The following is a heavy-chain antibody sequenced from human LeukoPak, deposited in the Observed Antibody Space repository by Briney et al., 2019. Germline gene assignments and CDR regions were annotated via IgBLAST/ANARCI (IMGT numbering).Heavy chain of an antibody. V-gene: IGHV5-51*01. D-gene: IGHD2-15*01. CDR3: ATYSHQLTRIDS. CDR1: GYSFTTYW. Sequence: GESLKISCKASGYSFTTYWIGWVRQMPGKGLEWMGVINPGDSDTRYSPSFQGQVTISADKSISTAYLQWSTLTASDTAIYYCATYSHQLTRIDSWGQGTLVTVSS. J-gene: IGHJ4*02. CDR2: INPGDSDT.